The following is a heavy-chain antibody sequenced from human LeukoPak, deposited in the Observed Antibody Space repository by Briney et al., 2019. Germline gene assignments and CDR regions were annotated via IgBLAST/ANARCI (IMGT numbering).Heavy chain of an antibody. CDR2: INSDGSST. Sequence: GGSLRLSCAASGFTFSSYWMHWVRQARGKGLVWVSRINSDGSSTNQADSVKGRFTISRDSAKKALYLQMNSLRVEDTAVYFCARDTATGLDVWGQGTTVTVSS. CDR3: ARDTATGLDV. CDR1: GFTFSSYW. J-gene: IGHJ6*02. D-gene: IGHD2-21*02. V-gene: IGHV3-74*01.